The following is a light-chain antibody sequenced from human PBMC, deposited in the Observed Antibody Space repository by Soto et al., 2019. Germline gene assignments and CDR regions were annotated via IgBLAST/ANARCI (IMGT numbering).Light chain of an antibody. J-gene: IGKJ1*01. CDR1: QSVSSN. CDR2: DAS. CDR3: QQYNNWPET. Sequence: EIVMTQSPATLSVSPGERATLCCRASQSVSSNLAWYQQKVGQAPKLLIYDASTRATGIPARFSGSGSGTEFTLTISSLQSEDFAVYYCQQYNNWPETFGQGTKVEIK. V-gene: IGKV3-15*01.